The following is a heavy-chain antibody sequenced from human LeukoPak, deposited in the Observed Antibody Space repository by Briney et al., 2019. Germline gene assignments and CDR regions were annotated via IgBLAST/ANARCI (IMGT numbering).Heavy chain of an antibody. CDR3: ARSLSTMIRGFIGPNPLNWFDP. D-gene: IGHD3-10*01. J-gene: IGHJ5*02. Sequence: MPSETLSLTCTVSVHSLRSYYWRWIRQPPGKGLEWIGYIYYSRGTNYNPPLKSRVTISVDTSKNQLSLKLSSVNAADPAVYYCARSLSTMIRGFIGPNPLNWFDPWGQGTLVTVSS. CDR1: VHSLRSYY. V-gene: IGHV4-59*01. CDR2: IYYSRGT.